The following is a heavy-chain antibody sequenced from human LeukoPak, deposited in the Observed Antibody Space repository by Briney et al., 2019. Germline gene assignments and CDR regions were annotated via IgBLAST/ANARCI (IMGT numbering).Heavy chain of an antibody. CDR1: GFTFSSYS. V-gene: IGHV3-48*02. Sequence: GGSLRLSCAASGFTFSSYSMNWVRQAPGKGLEWVSCISDTGSTIAYADSVKGRFTMSRDEAKNSLHLQMNSLRDEDTAVYYCTRRFDSWGQGVLVTVSS. CDR2: ISDTGSTI. CDR3: TRRFDS. J-gene: IGHJ4*02.